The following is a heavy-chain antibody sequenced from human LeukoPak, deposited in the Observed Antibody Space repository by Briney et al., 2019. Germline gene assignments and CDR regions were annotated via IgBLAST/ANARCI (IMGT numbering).Heavy chain of an antibody. CDR3: ARGDFYYYGSGSYYNVPYYFDY. D-gene: IGHD3-10*01. CDR2: INDSGST. V-gene: IGHV4-34*01. J-gene: IGHJ4*02. CDR1: GGSFSGYY. Sequence: SETLSLTCAVYGGSFSGYYWSWIRQPPGKGLEWIGEINDSGSTNYNPSLKSRVTISVDTSKNQFSLKLSSVTAADTAVYYCARGDFYYYGSGSYYNVPYYFDYWGQGTLVTVSS.